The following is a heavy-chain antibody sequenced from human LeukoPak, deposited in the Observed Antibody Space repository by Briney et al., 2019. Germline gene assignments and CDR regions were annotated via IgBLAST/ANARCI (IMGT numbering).Heavy chain of an antibody. Sequence: GASVKVSCKASGYSFTAFYIHWVRQAPGQGLEWMGWIHPRSGDTRYAQKFQGRVTMARDTSISTVYMDLSSLGSDDPAVYYCARDGEYGTGSYYRGSFDYWGQGILVTVSS. D-gene: IGHD3-10*01. CDR2: IHPRSGDT. J-gene: IGHJ4*02. CDR1: GYSFTAFY. V-gene: IGHV1-2*02. CDR3: ARDGEYGTGSYYRGSFDY.